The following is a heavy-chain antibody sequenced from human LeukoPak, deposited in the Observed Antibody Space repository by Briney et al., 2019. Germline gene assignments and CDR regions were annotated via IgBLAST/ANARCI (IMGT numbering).Heavy chain of an antibody. Sequence: SVKVSCKASGGTFSSHAIAWVRQAPGQGPEWMGGIIPISGTANYVQKFQGRVTITTDESTSTAYLELSSLASDDTAVYYCARGLQYQLLKALGHYYMDVWGEGTTVTV. CDR1: GGTFSSHA. J-gene: IGHJ6*03. CDR3: ARGLQYQLLKALGHYYMDV. D-gene: IGHD2-2*01. CDR2: IIPISGTA. V-gene: IGHV1-69*05.